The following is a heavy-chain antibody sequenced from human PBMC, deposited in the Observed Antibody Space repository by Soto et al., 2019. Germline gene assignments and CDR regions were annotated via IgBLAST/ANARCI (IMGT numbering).Heavy chain of an antibody. CDR2: IDPSDSQT. Sequence: PGESLKISCKGSGYSFAGYWITWVRQKPGKGLEWMGRIDPSDSQTYYSPSFRGHVTISVTKSITTVFLQWSSLRASATAMYYCARQIYDSDTCPNSQYDFDSWGQGTPVTVSS. J-gene: IGHJ4*02. CDR3: ARQIYDSDTCPNSQYDFDS. D-gene: IGHD3-22*01. CDR1: GYSFAGYW. V-gene: IGHV5-10-1*01.